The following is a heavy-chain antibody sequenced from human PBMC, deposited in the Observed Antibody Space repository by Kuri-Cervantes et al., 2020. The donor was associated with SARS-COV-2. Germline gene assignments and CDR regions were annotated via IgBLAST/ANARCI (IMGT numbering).Heavy chain of an antibody. D-gene: IGHD6-19*01. J-gene: IGHJ3*02. Sequence: GSLRLSCTVSGGSISSSSYYWGWIRQPPGKGLEWIGSIYYSGSTYYNPSLKSRVTISVDTSKNQFSLKLSSVTAADTAVYYCARGHSGSVAATTAFDIWGQGTMVTVSS. V-gene: IGHV4-39*01. CDR1: GGSISSSSYY. CDR2: IYYSGST. CDR3: ARGHSGSVAATTAFDI.